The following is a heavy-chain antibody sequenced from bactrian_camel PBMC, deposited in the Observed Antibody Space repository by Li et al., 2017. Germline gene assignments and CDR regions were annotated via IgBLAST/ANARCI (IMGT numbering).Heavy chain of an antibody. D-gene: IGHD2*01. J-gene: IGHJ4*01. CDR3: AADDRGYRYTY. V-gene: IGHV3S1*01. Sequence: HVQLVESGGGSVQAGGSLSLSCAASGFTFNNWWMSWVRQVPGKGLEWVSAVDPRGGATGYADSVRGRATISRDNAQNTVYLQMDSLKLDDTALYYCAADDRGYRYTYWGQGTQVTVS. CDR2: VDPRGGAT. CDR1: GFTFNNWW.